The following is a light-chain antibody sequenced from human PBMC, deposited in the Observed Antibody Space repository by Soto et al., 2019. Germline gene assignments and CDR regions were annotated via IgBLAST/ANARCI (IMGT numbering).Light chain of an antibody. CDR3: QQYYSTPPL. J-gene: IGKJ2*01. CDR2: WAS. V-gene: IGKV4-1*01. Sequence: DIVMTQSPDSLAVSLGERATINCKSSQSVLYSSNNKNYLAWYQQKPGQPPKLLIYWASTRESGVPDRFSGRGSGTVSTLTITPLQVEDGHVYYYQQYYSTPPLFGRGTKLEIK. CDR1: QSVLYSSNNKNY.